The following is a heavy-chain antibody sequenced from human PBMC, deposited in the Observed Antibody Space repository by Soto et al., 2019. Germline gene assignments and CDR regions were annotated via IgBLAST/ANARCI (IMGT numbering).Heavy chain of an antibody. Sequence: SVKVSCKASGGTFSSYAISWVRQAPGQGLEWMGGIIPIFGTANYAQKFQGRVTITADESTSTAYMELSSLRSEDTAVYYCATQGWYSSSWYFDYWGQGTLVPVSS. J-gene: IGHJ4*02. CDR3: ATQGWYSSSWYFDY. D-gene: IGHD6-13*01. CDR2: IIPIFGTA. CDR1: GGTFSSYA. V-gene: IGHV1-69*13.